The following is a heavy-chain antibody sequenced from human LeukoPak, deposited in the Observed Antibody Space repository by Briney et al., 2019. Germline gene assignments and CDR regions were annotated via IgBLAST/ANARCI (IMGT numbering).Heavy chain of an antibody. J-gene: IGHJ6*02. CDR2: IYHSGST. CDR3: ARLLVVGVSYGMDV. Sequence: SETLSLTCAVSGGSISSSNWWSWVRQPPGKGLEWIGEIYHSGSTNYNPSLKSRVTISVDKSKNQFSLKLTSVTAADTAVYYCARLLVVGVSYGMDVWGQGTTVTVSS. CDR1: GGSISSSNW. D-gene: IGHD2-15*01. V-gene: IGHV4-4*02.